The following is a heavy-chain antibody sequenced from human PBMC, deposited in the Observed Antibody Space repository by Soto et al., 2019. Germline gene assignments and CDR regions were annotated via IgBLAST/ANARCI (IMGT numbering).Heavy chain of an antibody. D-gene: IGHD6-19*01. CDR3: ARGEVAVAVARMDV. CDR2: ISSSSSYI. Sequence: GGSLRLSCAASGFTFSSYSMNWVRQAPGKGLEWVSSISSSSSYIYYADSVKGRFTISRDNAKNSLYPQMNSLRAEDTAVYYCARGEVAVAVARMDVWGQGTTVTVSS. J-gene: IGHJ6*02. CDR1: GFTFSSYS. V-gene: IGHV3-21*01.